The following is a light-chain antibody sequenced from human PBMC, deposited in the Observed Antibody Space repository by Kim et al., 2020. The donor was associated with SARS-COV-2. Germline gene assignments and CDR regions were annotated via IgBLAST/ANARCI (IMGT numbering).Light chain of an antibody. Sequence: LSPGERATLSCRASQSVSSYLAWYQQKPGQAPRLLIYDASNRATGIPARFSGSGSGTDFTLTISSLEPEEFAVYYCQQRSNWLLTFGGGTKVDIK. CDR1: QSVSSY. CDR3: QQRSNWLLT. V-gene: IGKV3-11*01. J-gene: IGKJ4*01. CDR2: DAS.